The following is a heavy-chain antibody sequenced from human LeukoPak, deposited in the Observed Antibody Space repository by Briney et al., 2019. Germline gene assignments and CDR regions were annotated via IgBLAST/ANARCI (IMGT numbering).Heavy chain of an antibody. D-gene: IGHD3-22*01. J-gene: IGHJ4*02. V-gene: IGHV3-23*01. CDR1: GFTFSNYA. CDR2: ISGSGGNT. Sequence: SGGSLRLSCAASGFTFSNYAMNWVHQAPGKGLEWVSGISGSGGNTYYADSVKGRFTISRDNSRNTLYLEMNSLRAEDTAVFYCAKASNYYDSSGYYHFDYWGQGTLVTVSS. CDR3: AKASNYYDSSGYYHFDY.